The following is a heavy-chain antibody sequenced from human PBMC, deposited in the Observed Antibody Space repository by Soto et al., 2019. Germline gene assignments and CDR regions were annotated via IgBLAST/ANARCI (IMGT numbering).Heavy chain of an antibody. CDR3: ARAKGYCSGGSCRPFGGFDP. CDR1: GGSISSGGYY. D-gene: IGHD2-15*01. J-gene: IGHJ5*02. V-gene: IGHV4-31*03. Sequence: QVQLQESGPGLVKPSQTLSLTCTVSGGSISSGGYYWSWIRQHPGKGLEWIGYIYYSGSTYYNPSLQSRVTISVDTSKNQFALKLSSVTAADTAVYYCARAKGYCSGGSCRPFGGFDPWGQGTLVTVSS. CDR2: IYYSGST.